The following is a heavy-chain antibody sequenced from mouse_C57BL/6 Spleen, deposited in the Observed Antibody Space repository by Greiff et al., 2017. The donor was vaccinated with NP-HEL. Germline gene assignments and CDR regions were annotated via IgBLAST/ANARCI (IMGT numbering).Heavy chain of an antibody. CDR3: ARMDYGSSGFAY. J-gene: IGHJ3*01. V-gene: IGHV14-3*01. CDR1: GFNIKNTY. CDR2: IDPANGNT. Sequence: DVKLQESVAELVRPGASVKLSCTASGFNIKNTYMHWVKQRPEQGLEWIGRIDPANGNTKYAPKFQGKATITAETSSNTAYLQLSSLTSEDTAIYYWARMDYGSSGFAYWGQGTLVTVSA. D-gene: IGHD1-1*01.